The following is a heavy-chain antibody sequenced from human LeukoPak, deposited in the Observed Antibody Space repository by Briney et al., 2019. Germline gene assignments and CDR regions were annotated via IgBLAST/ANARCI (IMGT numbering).Heavy chain of an antibody. V-gene: IGHV3-21*01. CDR1: GFTFSSYS. J-gene: IGHJ4*02. CDR3: ARLWFGELPYRG. D-gene: IGHD3-10*01. CDR2: ISSSSSYI. Sequence: GGSLRLSCAASGFTFSSYSMNWVRQAPGKGLEWVSSISSSSSYIYYADSVKGRFTISRDNAKNSLYLQMNSLRAEDTAVYYCARLWFGELPYRGWGQGTLVTVSS.